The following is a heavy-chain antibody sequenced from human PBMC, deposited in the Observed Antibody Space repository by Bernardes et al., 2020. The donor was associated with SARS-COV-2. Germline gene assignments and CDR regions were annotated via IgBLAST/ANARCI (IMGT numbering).Heavy chain of an antibody. CDR2: IIPIFVRP. V-gene: IGHV1-69*13. CDR1: GGTFINYG. D-gene: IGHD1-1*01. CDR3: ARVIRALERRGYFDH. Sequence: SVKVSCKASGGTFINYGFSWVRQAPGQGLEWMGEIIPIFVRPKYAQKFQGRVTITADESTSTAYMELSSLSSEDTAVYYCARVIRALERRGYFDHWGQGTLVTVSS. J-gene: IGHJ4*02.